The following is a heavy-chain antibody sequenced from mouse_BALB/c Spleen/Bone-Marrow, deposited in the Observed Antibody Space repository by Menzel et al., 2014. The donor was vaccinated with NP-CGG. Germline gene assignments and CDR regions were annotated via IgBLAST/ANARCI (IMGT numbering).Heavy chain of an antibody. CDR1: GYAPTNYL. J-gene: IGHJ4*01. CDR3: ARSRGNLYAMDY. CDR2: INPGSGGT. V-gene: IGHV1-54*01. D-gene: IGHD2-1*01. Sequence: QVQLQQSGAELVRPGTSVKVSCKASGYAPTNYLIEWVKQRPGQGLEWIGVINPGSGGTNYNEKFKGKATLTADKSSSTAYMQLSSLTSDDSAVYFCARSRGNLYAMDYWGQGTSVTVSS.